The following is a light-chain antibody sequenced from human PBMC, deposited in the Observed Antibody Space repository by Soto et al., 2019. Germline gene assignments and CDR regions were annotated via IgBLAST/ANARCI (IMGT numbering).Light chain of an antibody. CDR1: SSHLAAGFD. Sequence: QSVLTQPPPVSGAPGQRVTISCTGRSSHLAAGFDVHSYQQFPGTAPKPLTYAYINRPSGVPDRFSGSKSGTSACLAITGLQAEDEADYYCQSYDTNMNGYVFGTGTKVTVL. CDR2: AYI. CDR3: QSYDTNMNGYV. V-gene: IGLV1-40*01. J-gene: IGLJ1*01.